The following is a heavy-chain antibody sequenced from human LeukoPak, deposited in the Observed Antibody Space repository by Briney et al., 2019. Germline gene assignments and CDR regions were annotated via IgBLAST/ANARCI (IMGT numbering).Heavy chain of an antibody. CDR3: ARERDHYGAALGY. CDR1: GFTFSGYG. J-gene: IGHJ4*02. D-gene: IGHD4-17*01. Sequence: GGTLRLSCTASGFTFSGYGMSWVRQAPGKGLEWVSVIYSGGSTYYADSVKGRFTISRDNSKNTLYLQMNSLRAEDTAVYYCARERDHYGAALGYWGQGTLVTVSS. CDR2: IYSGGST. V-gene: IGHV3-53*01.